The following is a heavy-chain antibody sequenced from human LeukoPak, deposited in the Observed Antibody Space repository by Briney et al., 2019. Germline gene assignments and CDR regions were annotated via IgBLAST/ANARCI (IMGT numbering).Heavy chain of an antibody. V-gene: IGHV2-70*04. CDR2: IDWDDDK. D-gene: IGHD2-15*01. CDR1: GFSLSTIGMR. Sequence: SGPTLVNPTQTLTLTCTFSGFSLSTIGMRVSWIRQPPWKALEWLSRIDWDDDKFYSTSLKTRLTISKDTSKNQVVLTMTNMDPVDTATYYCARSQFCSGNSCYSRDWFDTWSQGTLVTVSS. CDR3: ARSQFCSGNSCYSRDWFDT. J-gene: IGHJ5*02.